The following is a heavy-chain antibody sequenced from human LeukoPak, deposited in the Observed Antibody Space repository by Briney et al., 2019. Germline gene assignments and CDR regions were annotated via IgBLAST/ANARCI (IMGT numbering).Heavy chain of an antibody. V-gene: IGHV3-49*04. CDR2: IRSKTYGGTT. CDR3: TRDQGC. CDR1: GFTFRDYV. J-gene: IGHJ4*02. Sequence: GGSLRLSCTASGFTFRDYVMSWVRQAPGKGLEWVGFIRSKTYGGTTEYAASVKDRFTISRDDSKSIAYLQMNSLKTEDTAVYYCTRDQGCWGQGTLVTVSS.